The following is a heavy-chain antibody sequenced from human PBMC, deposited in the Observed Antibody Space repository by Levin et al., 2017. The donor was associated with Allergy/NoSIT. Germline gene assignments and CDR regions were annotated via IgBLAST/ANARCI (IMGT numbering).Heavy chain of an antibody. D-gene: IGHD3-10*01. CDR2: ISASGNKT. Sequence: PGGSLRLSCAGSGFTFSSYAMSWVRQAPGKGLEWVSAISASGNKTYYADSVKGRFTISRDNSKNTVYLQMNSLRAEDTAVYYCAKRALTSRGSEYFDYWGQGTLVTVSS. CDR1: GFTFSSYA. CDR3: AKRALTSRGSEYFDY. V-gene: IGHV3-23*01. J-gene: IGHJ4*02.